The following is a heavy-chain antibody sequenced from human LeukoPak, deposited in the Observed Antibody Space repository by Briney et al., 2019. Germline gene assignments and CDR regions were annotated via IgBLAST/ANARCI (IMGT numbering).Heavy chain of an antibody. V-gene: IGHV3-21*01. D-gene: IGHD3-9*01. J-gene: IGHJ6*03. CDR2: ISSSSSYI. CDR1: GFTFSSYS. Sequence: GGSLRLSCAASGFTFSSYSMNWVRQAPGKGLEWVSSISSSSSYIYYADLVKGRFAISRDNAKNSLYLQMNSLRAEDTAVYYCARSRYSDYYYYMDVWGKGTTVTVSS. CDR3: ARSRYSDYYYYMDV.